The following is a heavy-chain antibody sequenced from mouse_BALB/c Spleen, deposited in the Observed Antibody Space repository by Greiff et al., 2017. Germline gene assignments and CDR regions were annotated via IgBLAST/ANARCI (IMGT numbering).Heavy chain of an antibody. CDR1: GFNIKDTY. CDR2: IDPANGNT. D-gene: IGHD1-2*01. V-gene: IGHV14-3*02. J-gene: IGHJ2*01. CDR3: ARSRLRPNYFDY. Sequence: VQLQQSGAELVKPGASVKLSCTASGFNIKDTYMHWVKQRPEQGLEWIGRIDPANGNTKYDPKFQGKATITADTSSTTAYRQLSSLTSEDTAVDYCARSRLRPNYFDYWGQGTTLTVSS.